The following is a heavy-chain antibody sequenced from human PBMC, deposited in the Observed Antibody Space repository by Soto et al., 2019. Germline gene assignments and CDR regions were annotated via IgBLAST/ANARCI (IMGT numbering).Heavy chain of an antibody. V-gene: IGHV3-21*02. CDR2: ISSISTYI. D-gene: IGHD1-26*01. CDR3: VRTADSSYAEVFDY. CDR1: GFTFSGHT. Sequence: EVQLVESGGGLVKPGGSLRLSCAASGFTFSGHTMNWVRQAPGKGLEWVSSISSISTYIYYADSVRGRFTISRDNAKNSLYLQMNSLRAEDTAVYYWVRTADSSYAEVFDYWGQGTLVTVSS. J-gene: IGHJ4*02.